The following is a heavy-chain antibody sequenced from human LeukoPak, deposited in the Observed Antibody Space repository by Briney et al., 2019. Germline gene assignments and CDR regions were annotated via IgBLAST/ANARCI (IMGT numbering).Heavy chain of an antibody. CDR2: INPNSGGT. Sequence: ASVKVSCKASGYTFAGYYMHWVRQAPGQGLEWRGWINPNSGGTNYAQKFQGRVTMTRDTSISTAYMELSRLRSDDTAVYYCARVRFLARLTEGYDSSGYYFYYWGQGTLVTVSS. D-gene: IGHD3-22*01. J-gene: IGHJ4*02. CDR3: ARVRFLARLTEGYDSSGYYFYY. CDR1: GYTFAGYY. V-gene: IGHV1-2*02.